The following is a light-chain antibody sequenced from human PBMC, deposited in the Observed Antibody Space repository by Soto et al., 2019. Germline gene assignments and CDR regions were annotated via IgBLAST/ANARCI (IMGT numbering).Light chain of an antibody. CDR1: QSVRSN. CDR2: GAS. V-gene: IGKV3-15*01. CDR3: QQYNDWPPT. J-gene: IGKJ1*01. Sequence: EIVMTQSPATRSASPGERATLSCRASQSVRSNLAWYQQKPGQAPRLLIYGASTRATGIPARFSGSGSGTEFTLSIGSLQSEDFAVYYCQQYNDWPPTFGQGTKVDIK.